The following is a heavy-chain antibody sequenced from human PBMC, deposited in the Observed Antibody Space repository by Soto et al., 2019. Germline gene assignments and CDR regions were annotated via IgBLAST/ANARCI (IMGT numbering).Heavy chain of an antibody. V-gene: IGHV4-4*02. CDR3: ARVRQGCSANNCYFDP. CDR2: VHISGHS. Sequence: PSETLSLTCTLSGGSVRAPDWWNRVRQSPDKGLEWIAEVHISGHSNYNPSLRSRVSVSIDSSKNQFYLNLNSVTAADTAIYYCARVRQGCSANNCYFDPWGQGTKVTVSS. D-gene: IGHD1-1*01. J-gene: IGHJ5*01. CDR1: GGSVRAPDW.